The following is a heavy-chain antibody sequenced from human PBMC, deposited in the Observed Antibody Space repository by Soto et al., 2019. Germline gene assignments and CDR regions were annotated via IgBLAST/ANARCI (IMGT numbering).Heavy chain of an antibody. V-gene: IGHV4-34*01. Sequence: SETLSLTCAVYGGSSSGYYWSWIRQPPGKGLEWIGEINHSGSTNYNPSLKSRVTISVDTSKNQFSLKLSSVTAADTAVYYCARGGYDFWSGPENNYYYYYMDVWGKGTTVTVSS. CDR2: INHSGST. J-gene: IGHJ6*03. CDR3: ARGGYDFWSGPENNYYYYYMDV. D-gene: IGHD3-3*01. CDR1: GGSSSGYY.